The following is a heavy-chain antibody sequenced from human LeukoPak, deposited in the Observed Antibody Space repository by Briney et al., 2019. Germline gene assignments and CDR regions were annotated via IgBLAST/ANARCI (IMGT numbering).Heavy chain of an antibody. CDR1: GFTVSSNY. Sequence: GGSLRLSCAASGFTVSSNYMSWVRQAPGKGLKWVSVIYSGGSTYYADSVKGRFTISRDNSKNTLYLQMNSLRAEDTAVYYCARDPRSSWLFDYWGQGTLVTVSS. D-gene: IGHD6-13*01. J-gene: IGHJ4*02. CDR2: IYSGGST. CDR3: ARDPRSSWLFDY. V-gene: IGHV3-66*01.